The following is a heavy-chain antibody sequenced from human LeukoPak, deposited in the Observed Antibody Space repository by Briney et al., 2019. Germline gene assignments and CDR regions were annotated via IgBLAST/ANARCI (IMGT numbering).Heavy chain of an antibody. V-gene: IGHV4-4*02. Sequence: SETLSLTCAVSGGSISSSNWWSWVRQPPGKGLEWIGEIYHSGSTNYNPSLKSRVTISVDKSKNQFSLKLSSVTAADTAVYYCARAAAIAVMYYFDYWGQGTLVTVSS. CDR1: GGSISSSNW. CDR3: ARAAAIAVMYYFDY. D-gene: IGHD2-2*02. CDR2: IYHSGST. J-gene: IGHJ4*02.